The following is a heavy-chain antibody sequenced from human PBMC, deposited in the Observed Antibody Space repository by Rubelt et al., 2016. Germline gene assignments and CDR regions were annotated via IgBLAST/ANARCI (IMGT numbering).Heavy chain of an antibody. Sequence: EVQLVESGGGLVQPGGSLRLSCAASGFTFTTYWTHWVRQAPGKGLVWISRISTDGRSTSYADSVKGRFTISRDNAKNSLYLQMNSLRAEDTALCYCAREGQVTAMINPDFDYWGQGTLVTVSS. V-gene: IGHV3-74*01. CDR2: ISTDGRST. CDR3: AREGQVTAMINPDFDY. D-gene: IGHD2-21*02. CDR1: GFTFTTYW. J-gene: IGHJ4*02.